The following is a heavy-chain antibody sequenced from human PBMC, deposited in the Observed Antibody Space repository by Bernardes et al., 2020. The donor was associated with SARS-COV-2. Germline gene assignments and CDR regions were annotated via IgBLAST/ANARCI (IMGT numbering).Heavy chain of an antibody. CDR2: IYSSGST. Sequence: TLSLTCTVSGGSINSGSYYWSWIRQPAGKGLEWIGRIYSSGSTKYNPTLKSRVTISVDTSKNQFSLILSSVTAADTAVYYCARAPSYYYDGSGYYPHVFDVWGQGTMVTVSS. CDR1: GGSINSGSYY. D-gene: IGHD3-22*01. CDR3: ARAPSYYYDGSGYYPHVFDV. V-gene: IGHV4-61*02. J-gene: IGHJ3*01.